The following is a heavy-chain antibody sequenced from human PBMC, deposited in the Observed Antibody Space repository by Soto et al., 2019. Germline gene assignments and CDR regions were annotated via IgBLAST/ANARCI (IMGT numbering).Heavy chain of an antibody. CDR2: IFYTGVT. V-gene: IGHV4-59*01. D-gene: IGHD3-22*01. CDR1: GVSLSSYY. J-gene: IGHJ3*02. Sequence: QVQLQESGPGLVKPSETLSLTCTVSGVSLSSYYWSWIRQPPGKGLEWIGYIFYTGVTNYNPSLEGRVTRSVDTSNIQFSLKLSSVTAADTAVYYCASGQYYDSSGYYNYAFDIWGQGTMVTVSS. CDR3: ASGQYYDSSGYYNYAFDI.